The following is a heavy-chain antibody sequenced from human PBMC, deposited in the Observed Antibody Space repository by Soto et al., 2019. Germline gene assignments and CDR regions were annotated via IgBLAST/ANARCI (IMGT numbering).Heavy chain of an antibody. CDR2: ISYDGSNK. CDR3: AKDIGQWAAVAGRGPY. D-gene: IGHD6-19*01. J-gene: IGHJ4*02. Sequence: QVQLVESGGGVVQPGRSLRLSCAASGFTFSSYGMHWVRQAPGKGLGWVAAISYDGSNKYYADSVKGRFTISRDNSKNTLYLQMNSLRAEDTAVYYCAKDIGQWAAVAGRGPYWGQGTLVTVSS. V-gene: IGHV3-30*18. CDR1: GFTFSSYG.